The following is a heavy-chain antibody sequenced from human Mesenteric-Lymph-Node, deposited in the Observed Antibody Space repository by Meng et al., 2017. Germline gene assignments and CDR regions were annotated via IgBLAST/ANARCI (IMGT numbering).Heavy chain of an antibody. Sequence: GESLKISCAASGFTFSDHYMDWVRQAPGKGLEWVGRTRNKANSYTTEYAASVKGRFTISRDDSKNTLSLQMNSLKTEDTALYYCTTLTGRPWGWGQGTLVTVSS. CDR3: TTLTGRPWG. CDR1: GFTFSDHY. J-gene: IGHJ4*02. D-gene: IGHD7-27*01. V-gene: IGHV3-72*01. CDR2: TRNKANSYTT.